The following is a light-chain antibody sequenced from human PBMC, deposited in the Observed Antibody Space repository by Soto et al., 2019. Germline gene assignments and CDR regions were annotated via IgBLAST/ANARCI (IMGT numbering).Light chain of an antibody. Sequence: EIVMTQSPATLSVSLGERATLSCRASQNVNSNLAWHQQKPGQAPRLLIYGASTRAPGIPARFSGSGSGTEFTLTISSLQSEDFAVYYCQQYNNWPPWTFAQGTKVDIK. CDR2: GAS. CDR1: QNVNSN. J-gene: IGKJ1*01. V-gene: IGKV3-15*01. CDR3: QQYNNWPPWT.